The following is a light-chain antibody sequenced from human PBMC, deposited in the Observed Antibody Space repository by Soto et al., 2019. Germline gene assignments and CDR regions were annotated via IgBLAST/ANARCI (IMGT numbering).Light chain of an antibody. CDR1: QSISSY. CDR2: AAS. V-gene: IGKV1-39*01. J-gene: IGKJ1*01. CDR3: QQSYSTLWT. Sequence: DIQMTQSPSSLSASVGDRVTITCRASQSISSYLNWYQQKPGKAPKLLIYAASSLQSGVSSRFSGSGSGTDFTLTISSLQPEDFATCYCQQSYSTLWTFGQGNKVEIK.